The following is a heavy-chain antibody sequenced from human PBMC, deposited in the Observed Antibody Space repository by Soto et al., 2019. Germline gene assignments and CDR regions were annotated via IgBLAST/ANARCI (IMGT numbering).Heavy chain of an antibody. Sequence: LRLSCVASGFTFSNFGLNWVRQAPGKGLEWVSSISSSDKYIYYADSVKGRFTISRDNAKNSLSLQMNSLRADDTAVYYCARVFCRGDCYSPLDYWGQGTLVTVSS. CDR2: ISSSDKYI. J-gene: IGHJ4*02. V-gene: IGHV3-21*01. D-gene: IGHD2-21*02. CDR1: GFTFSNFG. CDR3: ARVFCRGDCYSPLDY.